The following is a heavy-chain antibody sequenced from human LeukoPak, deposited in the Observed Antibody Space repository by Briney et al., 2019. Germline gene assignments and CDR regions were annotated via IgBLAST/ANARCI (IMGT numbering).Heavy chain of an antibody. CDR3: ARDPNGNYVGAFDFQR. D-gene: IGHD4-17*01. V-gene: IGHV3-23*01. CDR1: GFTFSNYA. J-gene: IGHJ1*01. Sequence: GGSLRLSCAASGFTFSNYALTWVRQAPGRGLEWVSSISGAGTYYADSVKGRFSISRDNYKNTLYLQMSRPRADDTAVYYCARDPNGNYVGAFDFQRWGQGTLVTVSS. CDR2: ISGAGT.